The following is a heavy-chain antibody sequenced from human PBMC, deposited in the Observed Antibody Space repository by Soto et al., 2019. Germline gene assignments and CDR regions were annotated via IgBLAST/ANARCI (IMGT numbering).Heavy chain of an antibody. J-gene: IGHJ4*02. V-gene: IGHV4-39*07. D-gene: IGHD5-12*01. CDR2: VFYSGRT. CDR1: GGSISSTGYS. Sequence: SATLSLTCSVSGGSISSTGYSWGWIRQPPGKGLEWIGNVFYSGRTDYNPSLKSRVTVSVDASKNQFSLQLSSVTAADTAVYYGARGFGGDNSGYGGSVDYWGQGTLVTVSS. CDR3: ARGFGGDNSGYGGSVDY.